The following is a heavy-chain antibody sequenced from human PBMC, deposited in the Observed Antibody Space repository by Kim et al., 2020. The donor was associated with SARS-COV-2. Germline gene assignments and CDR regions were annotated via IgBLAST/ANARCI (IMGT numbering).Heavy chain of an antibody. Sequence: PSRKSRVTISVDTAKNHFSLRLSSVTAADTAVYYCARYGDFWSGSPSTFDYWGQGTLVTVSS. CDR3: ARYGDFWSGSPSTFDY. V-gene: IGHV4-59*01. D-gene: IGHD3-3*01. J-gene: IGHJ4*02.